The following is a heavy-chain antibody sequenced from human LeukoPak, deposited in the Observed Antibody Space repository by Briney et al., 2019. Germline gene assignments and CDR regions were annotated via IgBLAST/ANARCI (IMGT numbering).Heavy chain of an antibody. CDR3: AKGNHGDYPLYFDY. D-gene: IGHD4-17*01. CDR2: ISYDGSNK. J-gene: IGHJ4*02. Sequence: GRSLRLSCAASGFTFSSYGMHWVRQAPGKGLERVAVISYDGSNKYYADSVKGRFTISRDNSKNTLYLQMNSLRAEDTAVYYCAKGNHGDYPLYFDYWGQGTLVTVSS. CDR1: GFTFSSYG. V-gene: IGHV3-30*18.